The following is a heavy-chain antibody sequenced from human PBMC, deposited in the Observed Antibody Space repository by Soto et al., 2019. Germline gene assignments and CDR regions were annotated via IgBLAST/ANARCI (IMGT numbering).Heavy chain of an antibody. Sequence: QVHLVQSGSDVEKPGASVKVSCKASGYSFTSYGIGWVRQVPGQGPEWMGWISPYNGRTNYAQSVKGRVVMTTDISTNTPDLELRSLRSDDSAIYYCGRCRTDSYAMDVWGQGPTVTVSS. D-gene: IGHD5-18*01. J-gene: IGHJ6*02. CDR1: GYSFTSYG. V-gene: IGHV1-18*01. CDR3: GRCRTDSYAMDV. CDR2: ISPYNGRT.